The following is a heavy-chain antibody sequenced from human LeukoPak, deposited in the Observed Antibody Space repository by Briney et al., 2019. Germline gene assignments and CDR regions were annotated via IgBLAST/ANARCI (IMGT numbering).Heavy chain of an antibody. CDR3: ARVSGPGMNEYFHL. CDR2: INNDGTTT. J-gene: IGHJ1*01. V-gene: IGHV3-74*01. CDR1: GFTFSGAW. D-gene: IGHD3-10*01. Sequence: PGGSLRLSCAASGFTFSGAWLHWVRHAPGKGLVWVSRINNDGTTTKYADSVKGRFTISRDNAENTLYLQMNSLRAEDTAVYYCARVSGPGMNEYFHLWGQGTLVTVSS.